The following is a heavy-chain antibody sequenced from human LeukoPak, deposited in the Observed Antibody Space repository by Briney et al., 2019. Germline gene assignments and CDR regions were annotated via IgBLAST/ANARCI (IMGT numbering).Heavy chain of an antibody. CDR2: IYTSGST. Sequence: SQTLSLTCNVSGGSISSDSYYWSWIRQPAGKGLEWIGRIYTSGSTNYNPSLKSRVTILLDTSKNQFSLKLSSVTAADTAVYYCARAAAVAFDFWGQGTLVTVSS. CDR1: GGSISSDSYY. CDR3: ARAAAVAFDF. V-gene: IGHV4-61*02. D-gene: IGHD6-19*01. J-gene: IGHJ4*02.